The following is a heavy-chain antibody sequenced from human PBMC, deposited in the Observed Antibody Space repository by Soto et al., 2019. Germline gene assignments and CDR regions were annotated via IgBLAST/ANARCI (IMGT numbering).Heavy chain of an antibody. Sequence: EVQLAESGGGLAQPGGSLRLSCAASGFTLSGYAMDWVRQAPGKGLEYVSGISSNGVGTYYAKSVQGRFTISRDNSKNTVYLQMRSLRPEDMAVYYCARRARPDFYYMDVWGKGTTVTASS. D-gene: IGHD6-6*01. CDR3: ARRARPDFYYMDV. J-gene: IGHJ6*03. V-gene: IGHV3-64*01. CDR1: GFTLSGYA. CDR2: ISSNGVGT.